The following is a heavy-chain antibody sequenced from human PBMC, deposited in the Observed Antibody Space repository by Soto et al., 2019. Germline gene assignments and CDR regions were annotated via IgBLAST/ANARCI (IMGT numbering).Heavy chain of an antibody. CDR2: IIPIFGTA. Sequence: SVKVSCKASGGTFSSYAISWVRQAPGQGLEWMGGIIPIFGTANYAQKFQGRVTITADESTSTAYMELSSLRSEDTAVYYCARVVLELGDPSAFDIWGQGTMVTVSS. V-gene: IGHV1-69*13. D-gene: IGHD2-2*01. CDR1: GGTFSSYA. J-gene: IGHJ3*02. CDR3: ARVVLELGDPSAFDI.